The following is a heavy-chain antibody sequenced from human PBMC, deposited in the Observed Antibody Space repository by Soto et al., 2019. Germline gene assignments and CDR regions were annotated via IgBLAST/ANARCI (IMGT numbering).Heavy chain of an antibody. J-gene: IGHJ6*02. CDR3: ARDSQGVPAVTTGYHYFGMGL. CDR1: GFTVSTNY. CDR2: IYNVGST. Sequence: GGSLRLSCAASGFTVSTNYMNWVRQAPGEGLEWVSIIYNVGSTYYADSVRGRFTISRDNSKNTLYLQMNNLRVEDTAVYYCARDSQGVPAVTTGYHYFGMGLWGQGTKVTVSS. V-gene: IGHV3-53*01. D-gene: IGHD2-2*01.